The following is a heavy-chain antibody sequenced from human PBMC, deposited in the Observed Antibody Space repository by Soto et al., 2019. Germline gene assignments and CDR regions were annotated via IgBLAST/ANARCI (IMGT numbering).Heavy chain of an antibody. CDR1: GYTLSELS. CDR3: ATLRHDSSGYYFDY. V-gene: IGHV1-24*01. J-gene: IGHJ4*02. CDR2: FDPEDGET. D-gene: IGHD3-22*01. Sequence: GXSVKFSRTVSGYTLSELSMDWVRQAPGKGLEWMGGFDPEDGETIYAQKFQGRVTMTEDTSTDTAYMELSSLRSEETAVYYCATLRHDSSGYYFDYWGQGPLVTVSS.